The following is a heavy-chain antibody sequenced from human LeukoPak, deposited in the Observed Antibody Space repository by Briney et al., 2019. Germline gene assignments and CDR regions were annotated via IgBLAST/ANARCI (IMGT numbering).Heavy chain of an antibody. D-gene: IGHD3-10*01. CDR2: IYYSGST. CDR1: GGSISSYY. J-gene: IGHJ4*02. V-gene: IGHV4-59*08. CDR3: ARSYYGSGSYIDY. Sequence: PSETLSLTCTVSGGSISSYYWSWILQPPGKGLEWIGYIYYSGSTNYNPSLKSRVTISVDTSKNQFSLKLSSVTAADTAVYYCARSYYGSGSYIDYWGQGTLVTVSS.